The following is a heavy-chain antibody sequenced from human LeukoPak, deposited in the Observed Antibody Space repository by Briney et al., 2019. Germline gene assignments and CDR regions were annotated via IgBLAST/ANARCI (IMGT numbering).Heavy chain of an antibody. CDR3: ARDNDYCGGDCYSRSYWYFDL. CDR1: GYTFTSYG. Sequence: ASVKVSCKASGYTFTSYGISRVRQAPGQGLEWMGWISAYNGNTNYAQKLQGRVTMTTDTSTSTAYMELRSLRSDDTAVYYCARDNDYCGGDCYSRSYWYFDLWGRGTLVTVSS. CDR2: ISAYNGNT. V-gene: IGHV1-18*01. D-gene: IGHD2-21*02. J-gene: IGHJ2*01.